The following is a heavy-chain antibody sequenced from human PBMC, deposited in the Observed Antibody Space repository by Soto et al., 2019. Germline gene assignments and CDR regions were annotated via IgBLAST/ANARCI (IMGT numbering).Heavy chain of an antibody. D-gene: IGHD1-1*01. Sequence: GGSLRLSCTVSGFTFSEYGMHWVRQVAGKGLEWVSLIRYDGRDEYYADSVKGRFAISRDNSKNTLYLHMNGLRVEDTAVYFCAREEAPTLPTMLGSWGPGTLVTVSS. CDR1: GFTFSEYG. CDR2: IRYDGRDE. J-gene: IGHJ5*02. V-gene: IGHV3-33*01. CDR3: AREEAPTLPTMLGS.